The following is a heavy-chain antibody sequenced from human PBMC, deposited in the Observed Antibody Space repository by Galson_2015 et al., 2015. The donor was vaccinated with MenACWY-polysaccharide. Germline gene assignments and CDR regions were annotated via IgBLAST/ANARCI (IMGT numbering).Heavy chain of an antibody. V-gene: IGHV3-23*01. CDR1: GFTFSSYA. J-gene: IGHJ5*01. CDR2: IGGSDNDI. CDR3: AKGGGPRSGSHDS. D-gene: IGHD1-26*01. Sequence: SPRLSCAASGFTFSSYAMTWVRQAPGKGLECVSVIGGSDNDIYYADSVRGRFTISRDNSKNTLYLQMSSLRVEDTAIYYCAKGGGPRSGSHDSWGQGTLVTVSS.